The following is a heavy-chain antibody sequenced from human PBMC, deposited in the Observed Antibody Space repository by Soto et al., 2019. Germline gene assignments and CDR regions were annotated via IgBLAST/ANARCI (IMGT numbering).Heavy chain of an antibody. D-gene: IGHD6-6*01. CDR1: GGSFSGYY. Sequence: SQTLSLTCAVYGGSFSGYYWSWIRQPPGKGLEWIGETNHSGSTNYNPSLKSRVTISVDTSKNQFSLKLSSVTAADTAVYYCARGQGSSSSVYYYYGLDVWGPGTTGTVSS. CDR2: TNHSGST. J-gene: IGHJ6*02. CDR3: ARGQGSSSSVYYYYGLDV. V-gene: IGHV4-34*01.